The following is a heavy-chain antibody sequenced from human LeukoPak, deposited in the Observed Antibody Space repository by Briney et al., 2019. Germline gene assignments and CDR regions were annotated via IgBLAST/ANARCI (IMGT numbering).Heavy chain of an antibody. J-gene: IGHJ6*02. CDR1: GYTFTGYY. V-gene: IGHV1-46*01. D-gene: IGHD6-19*01. Sequence: GASVKVSCKASGYTFTGYYMHWVRQAPGQGLEWMGIINPSGGSTSYAQKFQGRVTMTRDTSTSTVYMELSSLRSEDTAVYYCARDHGIAVAGTNYYYGMDVWGQGTTVTVSS. CDR2: INPSGGST. CDR3: ARDHGIAVAGTNYYYGMDV.